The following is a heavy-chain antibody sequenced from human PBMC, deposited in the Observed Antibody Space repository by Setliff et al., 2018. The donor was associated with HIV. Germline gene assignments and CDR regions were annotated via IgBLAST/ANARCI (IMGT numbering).Heavy chain of an antibody. D-gene: IGHD2-21*02. J-gene: IGHJ4*02. Sequence: PSETLSLTCDVFGGSFSGYYWSWIRQPPGKGLEWIGEIIPSGSTNYNPSLKSRVTMSIDTSKSQFSLKLSSVTAADMAVYYCVRQADCGGDCVLGYWGQGTLVTVSS. CDR3: VRQADCGGDCVLGY. CDR1: GGSFSGYY. CDR2: IIPSGST. V-gene: IGHV4-34*12.